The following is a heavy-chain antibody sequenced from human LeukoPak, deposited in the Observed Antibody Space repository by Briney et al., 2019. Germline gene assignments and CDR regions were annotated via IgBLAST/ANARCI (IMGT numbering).Heavy chain of an antibody. D-gene: IGHD2-15*01. J-gene: IGHJ4*02. CDR1: GGSISSYY. CDR3: ARVKEDCSGGSCYPNFDY. CDR2: IYYSGST. Sequence: SETLSLTRTVSGGSISSYYWSWIRQPPGKGLEWIGYIYYSGSTNYNPSLKSRVTISVDTSKNQFSLKLSSVTAADTAVYYCARVKEDCSGGSCYPNFDYWGQGTLVTVSS. V-gene: IGHV4-59*08.